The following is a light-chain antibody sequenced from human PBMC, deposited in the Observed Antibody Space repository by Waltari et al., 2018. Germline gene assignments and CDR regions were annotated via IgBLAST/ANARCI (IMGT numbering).Light chain of an antibody. CDR2: SKN. CDR1: RSNIGSNY. CDR3: AALDDSLRGGV. V-gene: IGLV1-47*02. Sequence: QSVLTQPPSASGTPGQRVTISCSGSRSNIGSNYVSWYQQLPGTAPKLLIYSKNQRPSGVPDRFSGSKSGTSASLAISGLRSEDEADYYCAALDDSLRGGVFGTGTRVTVL. J-gene: IGLJ1*01.